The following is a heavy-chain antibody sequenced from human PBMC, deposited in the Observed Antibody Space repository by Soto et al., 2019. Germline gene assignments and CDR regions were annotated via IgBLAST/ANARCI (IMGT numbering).Heavy chain of an antibody. V-gene: IGHV1-69*02. CDR2: IIPILGIA. Sequence: GASVKVSCKASGGTFSSYTISWVRQAPGQGLEWMGRIIPILGIANYAQKFQGRVTITADKSTSTAYMELSSLRSEDTAVYYCASLPLPGYSGRDFDYWGQGTLVTVSS. CDR1: GGTFSSYT. D-gene: IGHD5-12*01. J-gene: IGHJ4*02. CDR3: ASLPLPGYSGRDFDY.